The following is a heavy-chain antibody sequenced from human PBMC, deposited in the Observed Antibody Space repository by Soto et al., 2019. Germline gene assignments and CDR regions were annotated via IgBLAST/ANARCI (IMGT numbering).Heavy chain of an antibody. CDR3: AGVIVVVPAANNYYYGMDV. Sequence: GGSLRLSCAASGFTVSSNYMSWVRQAPGKGLEWVSVIYSGGSTYYADSVKGRFTISRDNSKNTLYLQMNSLRAEDTAVYYCAGVIVVVPAANNYYYGMDVWGQGTTVTVSS. J-gene: IGHJ6*02. CDR1: GFTVSSNY. V-gene: IGHV3-53*01. CDR2: IYSGGST. D-gene: IGHD2-2*01.